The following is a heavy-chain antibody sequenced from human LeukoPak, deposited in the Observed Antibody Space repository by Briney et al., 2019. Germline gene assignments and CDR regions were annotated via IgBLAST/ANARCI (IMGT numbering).Heavy chain of an antibody. CDR2: IRYDGSNK. Sequence: GGSLRLSCAATGFTFSSYGMHWVRQAPGKGLAWVAVIRYDGSNKYYADSVKGRFTISRDNAKKSLYLQMNGLRAEDTAVYYCAELGTTMLGGFWGKGTTVTISS. CDR3: AELGTTMLGGF. J-gene: IGHJ6*04. V-gene: IGHV3-33*03. CDR1: GFTFSSYG. D-gene: IGHD3-10*02.